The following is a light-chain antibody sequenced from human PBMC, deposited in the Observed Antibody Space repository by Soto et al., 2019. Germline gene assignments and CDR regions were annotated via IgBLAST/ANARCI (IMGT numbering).Light chain of an antibody. V-gene: IGKV1-6*01. CDR3: LQDNSYPYT. CDR1: EGIRNE. Sequence: AIPMTQSPSSLSASVGDRVTISCRASEGIRNELGWYQQKPGKAPKLLIYAATSLHTGVPSRFSGIGSGTDFTLTISSLQPEDFATYYCLQDNSYPYTFGQGTKLEIK. CDR2: AAT. J-gene: IGKJ2*01.